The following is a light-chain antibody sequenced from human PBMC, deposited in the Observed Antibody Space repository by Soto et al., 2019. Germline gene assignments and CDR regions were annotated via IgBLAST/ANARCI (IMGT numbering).Light chain of an antibody. CDR2: AAS. Sequence: IQVTLSLSYLSACVGDSVTITGLASQSISSYLNWDQQKPGKAPKLLIYAASGLQSGVPARFSGSGSGTDFTLTISSLQPEDFITYYCQLSYSTPITFCQGTRPEIK. J-gene: IGKJ5*01. V-gene: IGKV1-39*01. CDR1: QSISSY. CDR3: QLSYSTPIT.